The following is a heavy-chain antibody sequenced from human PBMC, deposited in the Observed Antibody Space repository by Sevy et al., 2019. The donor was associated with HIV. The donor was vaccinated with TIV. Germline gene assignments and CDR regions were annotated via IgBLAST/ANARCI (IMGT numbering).Heavy chain of an antibody. CDR2: INSDSGVT. D-gene: IGHD4-4*01. Sequence: ASVKVSCKASGYIFTDYYIHWVRQAPGQGLEWMAWINSDSGVTNYAQRFQGEVTVTRDTSLSTAYLGLSRLKSNDTAIYYCARLTTLPTSDVYGMDVWGQGTRVTVSS. CDR1: GYIFTDYY. J-gene: IGHJ6*02. CDR3: ARLTTLPTSDVYGMDV. V-gene: IGHV1-2*02.